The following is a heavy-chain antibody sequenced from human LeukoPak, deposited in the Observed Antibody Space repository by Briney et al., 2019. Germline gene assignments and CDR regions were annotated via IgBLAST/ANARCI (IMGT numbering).Heavy chain of an antibody. J-gene: IGHJ4*02. Sequence: GGSLRLSCAASGFTFSGYSMNWVRQAPGKGLEWVSSISSSSSYIYYADSVKGRFTISRDNSKNTLYLQMNSLRAEDTAVYYCAKDHGSSDWYYFDYWGQGTLVTVSS. D-gene: IGHD6-13*01. CDR1: GFTFSGYS. CDR3: AKDHGSSDWYYFDY. CDR2: ISSSSSYI. V-gene: IGHV3-21*01.